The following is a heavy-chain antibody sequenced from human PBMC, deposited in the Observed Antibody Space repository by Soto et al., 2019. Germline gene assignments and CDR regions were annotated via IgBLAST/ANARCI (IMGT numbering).Heavy chain of an antibody. J-gene: IGHJ6*02. Sequence: GGSLRLSCAASGFTFDDYAMHWVRQAPGKGLEWVSLISGDGGSTYYADSVKGRFTISRDNSKNSLYLQMNSLRTEDTALYYCAKDVSTVRHIVVVTAITYYCEIDVWGQGTTVTVSS. CDR3: AKDVSTVRHIVVVTAITYYCEIDV. CDR1: GFTFDDYA. D-gene: IGHD2-21*02. CDR2: ISGDGGST. V-gene: IGHV3-43*02.